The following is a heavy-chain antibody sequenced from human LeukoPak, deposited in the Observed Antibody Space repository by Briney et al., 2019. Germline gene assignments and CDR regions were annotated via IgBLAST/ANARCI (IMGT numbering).Heavy chain of an antibody. Sequence: AASVKVSCKASGYTFTGYYMHWVRQAPGQGLEWMGWINPNSGGTNYAQKLQGRVTMTRDTSISTAYMELSRLRSDDTAVYYCARDRVSRRYNWFDPWGQGTLVTVSS. D-gene: IGHD1-14*01. CDR2: INPNSGGT. CDR1: GYTFTGYY. CDR3: ARDRVSRRYNWFDP. J-gene: IGHJ5*02. V-gene: IGHV1-2*02.